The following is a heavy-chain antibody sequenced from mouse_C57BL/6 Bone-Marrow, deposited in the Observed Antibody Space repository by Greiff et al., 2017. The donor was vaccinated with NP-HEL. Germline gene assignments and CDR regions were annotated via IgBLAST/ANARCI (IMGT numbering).Heavy chain of an antibody. J-gene: IGHJ3*01. CDR3: ARPYYYGSSSWFAY. V-gene: IGHV1-64*01. CDR1: GYTFTSYW. CDR2: IHPNSGST. Sequence: QVQLKQSGAELVKPGASVKLSCKASGYTFTSYWMHWVKQRPGQGLEWIGMIHPNSGSTNYNEKFKSKATLTVDKSSSTAYMQLSSLTSEDSAVYYCARPYYYGSSSWFAYWGQGTLVTVSA. D-gene: IGHD1-1*01.